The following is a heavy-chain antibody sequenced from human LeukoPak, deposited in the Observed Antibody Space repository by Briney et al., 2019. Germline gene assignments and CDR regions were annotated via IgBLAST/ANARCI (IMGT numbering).Heavy chain of an antibody. V-gene: IGHV4-39*01. CDR1: VGSINSTTYY. CDR3: SRLGVVPAGNIDS. D-gene: IGHD3-3*01. Sequence: SETLSLTCTLSVGSINSTTYYWGWIRQPPGKGLEWIGNIYYRGSTYYNPSLESRVTISVDTSKNQFSLRLTSVTAADTAVYYCSRLGVVPAGNIDSWGQGALVAVPS. CDR2: IYYRGST. J-gene: IGHJ4*02.